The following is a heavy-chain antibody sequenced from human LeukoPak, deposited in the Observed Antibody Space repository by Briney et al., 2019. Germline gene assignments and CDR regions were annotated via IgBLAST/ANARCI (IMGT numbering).Heavy chain of an antibody. Sequence: GGSLRLSCAASGFTFSSYAMHWVRQAPGKGLEWVALISYDGSNKYCADSVKGRFTISRDNSKNTLFLQMNSLRAEDTAVYYCASDMSYSGYYIDYWGQGTLVTVSS. CDR1: GFTFSSYA. V-gene: IGHV3-30-3*01. CDR2: ISYDGSNK. CDR3: ASDMSYSGYYIDY. J-gene: IGHJ4*02. D-gene: IGHD3-3*01.